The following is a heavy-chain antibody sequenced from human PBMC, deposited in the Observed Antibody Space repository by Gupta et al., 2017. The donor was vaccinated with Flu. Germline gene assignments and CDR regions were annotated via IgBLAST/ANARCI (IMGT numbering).Heavy chain of an antibody. Sequence: QVQLQESGPGLVKPSAPLSLTCTVSGGSISSYYLSWIRQPAGKRLDWIGRISTSGSTNYNPSLKSRVTMSVDTSKNQFSLNLRSVTAADTAVYYCARAAVDTADFDFWGQGTLVTVSS. V-gene: IGHV4-4*07. CDR3: ARAAVDTADFDF. CDR1: GGSISSYY. D-gene: IGHD6-13*01. J-gene: IGHJ4*02. CDR2: ISTSGST.